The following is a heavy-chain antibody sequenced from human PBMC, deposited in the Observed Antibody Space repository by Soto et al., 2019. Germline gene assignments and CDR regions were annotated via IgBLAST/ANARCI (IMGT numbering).Heavy chain of an antibody. CDR1: GFTFSDHY. CDR2: SKNKADGYTT. Sequence: EVQLVESGGGLVQPGGSLRLSCAASGFTFSDHYMDWVRQAPGKGLEWVGRSKNKADGYTTEYAASVKGRFTISRDGSKNSLFLQMNSLKTEDTAVYYCTVWGSGNDFGAAWGQGILVTVSS. J-gene: IGHJ4*02. CDR3: TVWGSGNDFGAA. D-gene: IGHD3-10*01. V-gene: IGHV3-72*01.